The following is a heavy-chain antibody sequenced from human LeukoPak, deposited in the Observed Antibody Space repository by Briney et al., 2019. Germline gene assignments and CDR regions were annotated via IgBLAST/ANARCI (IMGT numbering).Heavy chain of an antibody. J-gene: IGHJ6*03. CDR1: GYTFTTYW. CDR2: IYPGDSDT. CDR3: ARQISIAAAGTRYYYMDV. V-gene: IGHV5-51*01. Sequence: GESLKISCKGSGYTFTTYWIGWVRQMPGKGLEWMGIIYPGDSDTRYYPSFQGQVIISVDKSSNTAYLQWSSLKASDTAMYYCARQISIAAAGTRYYYMDVWGKGTTVTVSS. D-gene: IGHD6-13*01.